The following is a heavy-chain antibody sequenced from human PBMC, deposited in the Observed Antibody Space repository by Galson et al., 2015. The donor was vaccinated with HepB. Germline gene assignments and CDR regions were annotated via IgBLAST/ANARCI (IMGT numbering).Heavy chain of an antibody. Sequence: SVKVSCKASGGAFSSCTISWVRQAPGQGLEWMGRIIPILDTANYVQKFQGRVTITADKSTSTAYMELSSLRFEDTAVYYCARDRLGAAAGIPYGMDVWGQGTTVTVSS. V-gene: IGHV1-69*08. D-gene: IGHD6-13*01. CDR2: IIPILDTA. CDR3: ARDRLGAAAGIPYGMDV. J-gene: IGHJ6*02. CDR1: GGAFSSCT.